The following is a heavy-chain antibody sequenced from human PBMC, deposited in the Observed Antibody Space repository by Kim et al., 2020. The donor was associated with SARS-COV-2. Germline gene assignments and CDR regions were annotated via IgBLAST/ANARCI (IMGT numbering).Heavy chain of an antibody. CDR1: GFTFSDYY. CDR2: ISSSSSYT. D-gene: IGHD3-3*01. CDR3: ARIPEERDFWSGYSTYYFDY. J-gene: IGHJ4*02. V-gene: IGHV3-11*03. Sequence: GGSLRLSCAASGFTFSDYYMSWIRQAPGKGLEWVSYISSSSSYTNYADSVKGRFTISRDNAKNSLYLQMNSLRAEDTAVYYCARIPEERDFWSGYSTYYFDYWGQGTLVTVSS.